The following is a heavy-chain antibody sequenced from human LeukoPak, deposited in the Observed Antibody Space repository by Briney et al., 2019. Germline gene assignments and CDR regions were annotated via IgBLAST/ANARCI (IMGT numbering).Heavy chain of an antibody. CDR1: GGSFSDYY. Sequence: SETLSLTCAVYGGSFSDYYWTWIRQPPGKVLEWIGEIKHSGSTNYNPSLKSRVTISVDTSKNPFSLKLSSVSAADTAMYYCARGLSGDYETSGMDVWGHGTTVTVSS. V-gene: IGHV4-34*01. D-gene: IGHD4-17*01. CDR2: IKHSGST. J-gene: IGHJ6*02. CDR3: ARGLSGDYETSGMDV.